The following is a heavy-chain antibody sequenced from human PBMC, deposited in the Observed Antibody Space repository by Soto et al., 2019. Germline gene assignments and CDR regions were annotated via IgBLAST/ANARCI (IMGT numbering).Heavy chain of an antibody. Sequence: QVQLQESGPGLVKPSEPLSLTCTVSNGSSVNYYWSWIRQPPGKGLEWIGFIYYSGSTNYNPSLKSRVTISVDISKNQHSLMLSSVTAADTAVYYCASRLTEATTTGDGFDIWGQGTMVTVSS. CDR2: IYYSGST. CDR1: NGSSVNYY. J-gene: IGHJ3*02. CDR3: ASRLTEATTTGDGFDI. D-gene: IGHD3-9*01. V-gene: IGHV4-59*01.